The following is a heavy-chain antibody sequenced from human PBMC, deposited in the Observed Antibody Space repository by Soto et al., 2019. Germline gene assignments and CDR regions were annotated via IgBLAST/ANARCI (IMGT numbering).Heavy chain of an antibody. D-gene: IGHD6-13*01. CDR1: GDSVSSRFW. V-gene: IGHV4-4*02. CDR2: IYHGGSA. J-gene: IGHJ4*02. CDR3: ARYNAASGTYYFDY. Sequence: SETLSLTCAVSGDSVSSRFWWSWVRQSPGKGLEWIGEIYHGGSANYNPSLKSRVTMSVDNSKNQFSLKLNSVTAADTAVYYCARYNAASGTYYFDYWGQGTLVTVSS.